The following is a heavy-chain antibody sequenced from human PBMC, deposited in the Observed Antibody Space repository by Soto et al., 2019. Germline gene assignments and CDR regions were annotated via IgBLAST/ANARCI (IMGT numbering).Heavy chain of an antibody. CDR1: CGSFSGYY. Sequence: SETLSLTCAVYCGSFSGYYWSWIRQPPGKGLEWVGVINHSGSTNYNASLKSRVTISVETSKNQFSLKLSSVTAADTALYYCARVRLTVATINYSYYGMDVWGQGTTVTVSS. CDR2: INHSGST. CDR3: ARVRLTVATINYSYYGMDV. D-gene: IGHD5-12*01. V-gene: IGHV4-34*01. J-gene: IGHJ6*02.